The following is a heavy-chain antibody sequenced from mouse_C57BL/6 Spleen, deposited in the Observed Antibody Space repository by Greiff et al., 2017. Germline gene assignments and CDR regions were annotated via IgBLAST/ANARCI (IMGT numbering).Heavy chain of an antibody. Sequence: QVQLQQSGAELVMPGASVKLSCKASGYTFTSYWMHWVKQRPGQGLEWIGEIDPSDSYTNYNQKFKGKSPLTVDKSSSTAYMQLSSLTSEDSAVYYCATGDRVTTGFAYWGQGTLVTVSA. J-gene: IGHJ3*01. CDR2: IDPSDSYT. D-gene: IGHD2-2*01. CDR3: ATGDRVTTGFAY. CDR1: GYTFTSYW. V-gene: IGHV1-69*01.